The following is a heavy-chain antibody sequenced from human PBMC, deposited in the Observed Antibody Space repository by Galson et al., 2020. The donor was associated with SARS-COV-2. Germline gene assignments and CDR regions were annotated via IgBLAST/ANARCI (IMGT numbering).Heavy chain of an antibody. Sequence: GESLTISCAASGFTFSDYYMSWIRQAPGKGLEWVSYISSSGSTIYYADSVKGRFTISRDNAKNSLYLQMNSLRAEDTAVYYCARDSVTAMVTRYYYGMDVWGQGTTVTVSS. V-gene: IGHV3-11*01. CDR3: ARDSVTAMVTRYYYGMDV. CDR2: ISSSGSTI. CDR1: GFTFSDYY. J-gene: IGHJ6*02. D-gene: IGHD5-18*01.